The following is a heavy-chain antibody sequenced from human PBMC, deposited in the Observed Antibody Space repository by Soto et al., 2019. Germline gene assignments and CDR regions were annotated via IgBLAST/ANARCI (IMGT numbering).Heavy chain of an antibody. CDR3: ARDQRVVVAVTHVYYYYGMDV. J-gene: IGHJ6*02. V-gene: IGHV1-69*12. CDR2: IIPIFGTA. CDR1: GGTFSSYA. D-gene: IGHD2-15*01. Sequence: QVQLVQSGAEVKKPGSSVKVSCKASGGTFSSYAISWVRQAPGQGLEWMGGIIPIFGTANYAQKFQGRVTITADESTSTAYMELSSLRSEDTAVYYCARDQRVVVAVTHVYYYYGMDVWGQGTTVTVSS.